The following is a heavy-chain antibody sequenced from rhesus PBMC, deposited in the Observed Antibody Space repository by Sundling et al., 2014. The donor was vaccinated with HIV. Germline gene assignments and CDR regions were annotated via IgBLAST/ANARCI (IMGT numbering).Heavy chain of an antibody. V-gene: IGHV3-136*01. J-gene: IGHJ6*01. D-gene: IGHD3-16*01. CDR3: TRGAASGTYYLSDWSNYYGLDS. CDR1: GFTFSTYG. CDR2: ISRASSYI. Sequence: EVQLVESGGGLVQPGGSLRLSCAASGFTFSTYGMSWVRQAPGKGLEWVSSISRASSYIYYADSVKGRFTISRDNAKNSLSLQMNSLRAEDTAVYYCTRGAASGTYYLSDWSNYYGLDSWGQGVVVTVSS.